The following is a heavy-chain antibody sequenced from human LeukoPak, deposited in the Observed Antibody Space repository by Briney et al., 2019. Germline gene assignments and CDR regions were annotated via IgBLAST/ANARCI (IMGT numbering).Heavy chain of an antibody. Sequence: SETLSLTCTVSGGSLSSSHWTWVRQPAGKGLEWIGRIYNNGGTNYNPSFESRLTLSIDTSRNQFSLELYSVTAADTAVYYCARESGSYGSGNYFERYWGQGIQVTVSS. CDR1: GGSLSSSH. CDR2: IYNNGGT. CDR3: ARESGSYGSGNYFERY. V-gene: IGHV4-4*07. D-gene: IGHD3-10*01. J-gene: IGHJ4*02.